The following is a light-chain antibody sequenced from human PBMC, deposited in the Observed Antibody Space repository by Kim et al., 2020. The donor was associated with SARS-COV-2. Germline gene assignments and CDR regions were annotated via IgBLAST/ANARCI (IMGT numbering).Light chain of an antibody. J-gene: IGKJ4*01. CDR3: QHYANLPVT. CDR2: DAS. V-gene: IGKV1-33*01. Sequence: DIQMTQSPSSLSASVGDRVTITCRASQDISKILNWYQQKPGKPPKVLIYDASNLETGVPSRFSGSGSGTLFSFTIGSLQPEDIGTYYCQHYANLPVTFGGGTKVDIK. CDR1: QDISKI.